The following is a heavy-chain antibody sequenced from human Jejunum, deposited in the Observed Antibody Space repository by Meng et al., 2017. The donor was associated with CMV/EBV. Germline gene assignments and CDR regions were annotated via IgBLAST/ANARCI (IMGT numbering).Heavy chain of an antibody. CDR3: ARGSIFVSFDS. Sequence: QLRVSGPDLLKPSQTLSLTCSVSGGSIGSGDYYWSWIRQPPGKGLEWIGYIHDTGSTYYNPSLKSRVDISLGTSRNHFSLTLSSVTAEDTAVYFCARGSIFVSFDSWGQGTLVTVPS. CDR1: GGSIGSGDYY. D-gene: IGHD3-3*01. J-gene: IGHJ4*02. CDR2: IHDTGST. V-gene: IGHV4-30-4*08.